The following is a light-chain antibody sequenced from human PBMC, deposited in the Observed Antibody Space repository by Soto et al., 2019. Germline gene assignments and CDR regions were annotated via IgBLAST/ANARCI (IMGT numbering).Light chain of an antibody. V-gene: IGKV1-39*01. CDR2: TAS. CDR1: QSISSH. Sequence: DSLITQSPSSLSASVGDTVTITCRASQSISSHLNWYQQKPGKAPNLLMYTASNLQSGVPSRFSGSGSGTDFTLTISSLQPEDFATYYCQQSYSTPISFGQGTRLEIK. J-gene: IGKJ5*01. CDR3: QQSYSTPIS.